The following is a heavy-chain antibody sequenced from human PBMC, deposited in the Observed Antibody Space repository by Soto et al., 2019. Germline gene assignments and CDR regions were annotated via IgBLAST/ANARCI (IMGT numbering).Heavy chain of an antibody. CDR3: ARIGYCSSTNCTPINNDAFDI. CDR1: GGSISSSSYY. D-gene: IGHD2-2*01. Sequence: SETLSLTCTVSGGSISSSSYYWGWIRQPPGKGLEWIGSIYYSGSTYYNPSLKSRVTISVDTSKNQFSLKLSSVTAADTAVYYCARIGYCSSTNCTPINNDAFDIWGQGTMVT. J-gene: IGHJ3*02. V-gene: IGHV4-39*01. CDR2: IYYSGST.